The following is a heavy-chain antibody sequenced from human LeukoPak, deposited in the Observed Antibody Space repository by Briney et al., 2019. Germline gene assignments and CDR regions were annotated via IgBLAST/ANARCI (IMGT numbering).Heavy chain of an antibody. D-gene: IGHD1-1*01. CDR3: ASWTGVPIGWFDP. Sequence: SETLSLTCAVSGVSISSGGYSWSWIRQPPGKGLEWIGYIYHSGSTYYNPSLKSRVTISVDRSKNQFPLKLSSVTAADTAVYYCASWTGVPIGWFDPWGQGTLVTVSS. CDR1: GVSISSGGYS. V-gene: IGHV4-30-2*01. J-gene: IGHJ5*02. CDR2: IYHSGST.